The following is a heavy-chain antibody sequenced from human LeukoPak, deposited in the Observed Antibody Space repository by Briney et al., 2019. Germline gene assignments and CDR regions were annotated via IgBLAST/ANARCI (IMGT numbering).Heavy chain of an antibody. CDR2: IYYSGST. Sequence: SETLSLTCTVSGGSISSSYYYWGWIRQPPGKGLEWIGSIYYSGSTYYNPSLKGRVTISVDTSKNQFSLKLSSVTAADTAVYYCARELRFLVGPSSINWFDPWGQGTLVTVSS. CDR1: GGSISSSYYY. V-gene: IGHV4-39*07. CDR3: ARELRFLVGPSSINWFDP. D-gene: IGHD3-3*01. J-gene: IGHJ5*02.